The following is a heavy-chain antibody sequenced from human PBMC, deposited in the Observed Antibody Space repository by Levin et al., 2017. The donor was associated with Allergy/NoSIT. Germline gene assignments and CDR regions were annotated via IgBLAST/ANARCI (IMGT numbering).Heavy chain of an antibody. J-gene: IGHJ4*02. D-gene: IGHD3-10*01. CDR3: ARGDGMYYYGSGSYY. CDR2: INPNSGGT. Sequence: ASVKVSCKASGYTFTGYYMHWVRQAPGQGLEWMGWINPNSGGTNYAQKFQGRVTMTRDTSISTAYMELSRLRSDDTAVYYCARGDGMYYYGSGSYYWGQGTLVTVSS. CDR1: GYTFTGYY. V-gene: IGHV1-2*02.